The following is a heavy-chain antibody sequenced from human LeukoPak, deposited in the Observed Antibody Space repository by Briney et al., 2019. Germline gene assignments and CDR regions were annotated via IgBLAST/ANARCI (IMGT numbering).Heavy chain of an antibody. CDR1: GGSISSSSYY. V-gene: IGHV4-39*07. CDR3: ARAMSIAARLQTIFDY. D-gene: IGHD6-6*01. CDR2: IYYSGST. J-gene: IGHJ4*02. Sequence: PSETLSLTCTVSGGSISSSSYYWGWIRQPPGKGLEWIGSIYYSGSTYYNPSLKSRVTISVDTSKNQFSLKLSSVTAADTAVYYCARAMSIAARLQTIFDYWGQGTLVTVSS.